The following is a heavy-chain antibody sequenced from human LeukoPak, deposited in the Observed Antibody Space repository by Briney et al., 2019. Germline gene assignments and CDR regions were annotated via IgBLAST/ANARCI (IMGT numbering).Heavy chain of an antibody. CDR1: GFTFSSYG. D-gene: IGHD4-17*01. CDR3: ARNKINTVTTGWYFDL. CDR2: VSTGGTYI. Sequence: PGGSLRLSCAASGFTFSSYGMNWVRQAPGKGLEGVSFVSTGGTYIYYADSVKGRFTISRDDAKNSLYLQMNSLTAEDTAEYYCARNKINTVTTGWYFDLWGRGTLVTVSS. V-gene: IGHV3-21*01. J-gene: IGHJ2*01.